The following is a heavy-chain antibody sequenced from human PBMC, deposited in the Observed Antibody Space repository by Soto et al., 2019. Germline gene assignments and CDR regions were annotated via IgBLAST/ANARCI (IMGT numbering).Heavy chain of an antibody. D-gene: IGHD2-8*01. Sequence: GGSLRLSCAASGFTLRSYGMSWVRQAPGEGLEWVSSISGSGRFTYYAESVKGRFTISRDNSQNTLYLEMNSLRAEDTALYYCAKDPSVRAFDIWGQGTMVTVSS. J-gene: IGHJ3*02. CDR1: GFTLRSYG. V-gene: IGHV3-23*01. CDR3: AKDPSVRAFDI. CDR2: ISGSGRFT.